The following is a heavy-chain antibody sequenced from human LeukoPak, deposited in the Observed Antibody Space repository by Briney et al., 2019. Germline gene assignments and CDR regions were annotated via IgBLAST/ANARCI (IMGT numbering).Heavy chain of an antibody. Sequence: GGSLRLSCSASGFTFSNFAMSWVRQAPGKGLEWVSAVSSDGINTYYTDSLKGRFTISGDNSKNTVFLQMHSLTAEDTAVYYCAKPFGFLEWLYGGYFDSWGQGTLVTVSS. J-gene: IGHJ4*02. D-gene: IGHD3-3*01. CDR1: GFTFSNFA. CDR3: AKPFGFLEWLYGGYFDS. V-gene: IGHV3-23*01. CDR2: VSSDGINT.